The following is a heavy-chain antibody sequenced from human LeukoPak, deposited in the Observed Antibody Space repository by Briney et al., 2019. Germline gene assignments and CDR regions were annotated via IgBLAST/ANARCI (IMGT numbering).Heavy chain of an antibody. J-gene: IGHJ3*02. V-gene: IGHV1-69*13. CDR3: VRGTIRDGYNGDAFDI. D-gene: IGHD5-24*01. Sequence: SVKVSCKASGGTFSSYAISWVRQAPGQGLEWMGGIIPIFGTANYAQTFQGSVTTTADAYTSTAYKELSSLSSEATAVYYCVRGTIRDGYNGDAFDIWGQGTMVTVSS. CDR2: IIPIFGTA. CDR1: GGTFSSYA.